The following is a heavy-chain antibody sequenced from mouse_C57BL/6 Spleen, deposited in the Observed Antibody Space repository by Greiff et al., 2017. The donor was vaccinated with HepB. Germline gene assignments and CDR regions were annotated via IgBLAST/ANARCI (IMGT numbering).Heavy chain of an antibody. CDR1: GYSFTDYN. Sequence: VQLKESGPELVKPGASVKISCKASGYSFTDYNMNWVKQSNGKSLEWIGAINPNYGTTSYNQKFKGKATLTVDQSASTAYMQLNSLTSEDSAVYYCARSQLEDYAMDYWGQGTTVTVSS. CDR2: INPNYGTT. D-gene: IGHD4-1*02. CDR3: ARSQLEDYAMDY. J-gene: IGHJ4*01. V-gene: IGHV1-39*01.